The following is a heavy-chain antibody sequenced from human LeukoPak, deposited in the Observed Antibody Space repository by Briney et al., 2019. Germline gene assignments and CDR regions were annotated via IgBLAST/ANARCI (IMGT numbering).Heavy chain of an antibody. Sequence: PSETLSLTCVVYGGSFSGYYWSWIRQPPGKGLEWIGEINHTGSTNYNPSLKSRVTISVDTSNNHFSLKLNSVTAADTAVYYCARGGTWPTKFDYWDQGALVTVSS. CDR3: ARGGTWPTKFDY. D-gene: IGHD3-10*01. CDR1: GGSFSGYY. V-gene: IGHV4-34*01. CDR2: INHTGST. J-gene: IGHJ4*02.